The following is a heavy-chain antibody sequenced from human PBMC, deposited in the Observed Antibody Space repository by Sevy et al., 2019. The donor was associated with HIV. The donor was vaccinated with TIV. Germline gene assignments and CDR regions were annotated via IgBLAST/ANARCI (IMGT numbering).Heavy chain of an antibody. D-gene: IGHD3-3*01. J-gene: IGHJ5*02. V-gene: IGHV1-18*01. CDR1: GYTFTSYG. Sequence: ASVKVSCKASGYTFTSYGISWVRQAPGQGLEWMGWISAYNGNTNYAQKLQGRVTMTTDTSTSTAYMELRSLRSDDTAVYYCARAGFFTIFGVVTTTNWFDPWGQGTLVTVSS. CDR3: ARAGFFTIFGVVTTTNWFDP. CDR2: ISAYNGNT.